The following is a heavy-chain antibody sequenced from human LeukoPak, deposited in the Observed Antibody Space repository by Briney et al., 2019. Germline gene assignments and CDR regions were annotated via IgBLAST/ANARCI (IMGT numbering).Heavy chain of an antibody. Sequence: GGSLRLSCAASGFTFSSYAMSWVRQAPGKGLEWVSSLSSTGNTYYADSVRGRLTISRDNSKSTLYLQMNSLRAEDTAVYYCAKAYGSGSGPFGYWGQGTLVTVSS. V-gene: IGHV3-23*05. CDR2: LSSTGNT. J-gene: IGHJ4*02. CDR3: AKAYGSGSGPFGY. CDR1: GFTFSSYA. D-gene: IGHD3-10*01.